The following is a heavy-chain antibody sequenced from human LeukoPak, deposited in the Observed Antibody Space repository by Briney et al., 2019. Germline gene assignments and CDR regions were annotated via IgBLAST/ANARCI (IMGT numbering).Heavy chain of an antibody. V-gene: IGHV4-39*07. CDR3: ARGDYYYGIDV. Sequence: SETLSLTCTVSGGSISSSSYYWGWIRQPPGKGLEWIASIYYSGSTNYNPSLKSRVTISLDTSKNQFSLRLISVTAADTAVYYCARGDYYYGIDVWGQGTTVTVSS. J-gene: IGHJ6*02. CDR2: IYYSGST. CDR1: GGSISSSSYY.